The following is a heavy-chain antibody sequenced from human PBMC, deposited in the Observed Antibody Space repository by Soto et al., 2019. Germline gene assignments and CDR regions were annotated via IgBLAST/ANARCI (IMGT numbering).Heavy chain of an antibody. D-gene: IGHD3-10*01. CDR3: ARELWFGESTTCDS. J-gene: IGHJ4*02. CDR1: GFTFSSYS. CDR2: ISSSSSTI. V-gene: IGHV3-48*01. Sequence: EVQLVESGGGLVQPGGSLRLSCAASGFTFSSYSMNWVRQAPGKGLEWVSYISSSSSTIYYADSVKGRFTISRDNAKNSLYLQMNSLRAEDTAVYYCARELWFGESTTCDSWGQGTLVTVSS.